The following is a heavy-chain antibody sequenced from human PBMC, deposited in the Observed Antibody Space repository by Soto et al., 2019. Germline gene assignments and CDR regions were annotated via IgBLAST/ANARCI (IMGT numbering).Heavy chain of an antibody. J-gene: IGHJ4*02. CDR2: ISYDGSNK. CDR1: GFTFSSYA. Sequence: QGQRGESGGGVVQPGRSLRPSCAASGFTFSSYAMTGVGKAPGKGLEWLAVISYDGSNKYYAESVKGRFTITRDNSKNTLYLQMKSLGAEDTAVYYCAKLHNWSGGEVDYWGQGTMVTVSS. D-gene: IGHD1-20*01. V-gene: IGHV3-30*18. CDR3: AKLHNWSGGEVDY.